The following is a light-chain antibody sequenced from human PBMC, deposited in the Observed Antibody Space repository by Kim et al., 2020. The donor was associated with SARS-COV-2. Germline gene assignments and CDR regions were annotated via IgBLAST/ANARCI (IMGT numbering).Light chain of an antibody. CDR1: QGISNY. CDR3: KKYNSAPLT. CDR2: AAS. V-gene: IGKV1-27*01. J-gene: IGKJ4*01. Sequence: ASGGDRVTITCRASQGISNYLAWYQQKPGKVPKLLIYAASALQSGVPSRFSGSGSGTDFTLTISSLQPGDVATYYCKKYNSAPLTFGGGTKVDSK.